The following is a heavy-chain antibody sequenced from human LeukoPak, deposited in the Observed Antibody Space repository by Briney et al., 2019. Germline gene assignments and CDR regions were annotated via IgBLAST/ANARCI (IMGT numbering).Heavy chain of an antibody. D-gene: IGHD1-1*01. CDR2: INPRGGST. V-gene: IGHV1-46*01. Sequence: GASVKVSCKASGYTFTSYYIHWVRQAPGQGLEWMGIINPRGGSTSYAQKFQGRVTMTRDTSTSTVYMELSSLRSDDTAVYYCARTETTGGGLFDYWGQGTLVTVSS. J-gene: IGHJ4*02. CDR3: ARTETTGGGLFDY. CDR1: GYTFTSYY.